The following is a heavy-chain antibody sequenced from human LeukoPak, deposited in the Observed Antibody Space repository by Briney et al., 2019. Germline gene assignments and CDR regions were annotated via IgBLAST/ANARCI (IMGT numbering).Heavy chain of an antibody. Sequence: GGSLRLSCAASGFTFSSFWMNWVRQAPGKGLEWVAVTSSDLNVKLYADSVKGRFTISRDNSRSTLYLQMNSLRPEDTAIYYCAREGYYGSGSPPSLYFDYWGQGTLVTVSS. J-gene: IGHJ4*02. CDR3: AREGYYGSGSPPSLYFDY. D-gene: IGHD3-10*01. CDR2: TSSDLNVK. V-gene: IGHV3-30*03. CDR1: GFTFSSFW.